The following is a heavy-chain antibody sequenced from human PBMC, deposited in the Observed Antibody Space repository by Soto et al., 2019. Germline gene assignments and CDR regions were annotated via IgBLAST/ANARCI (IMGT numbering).Heavy chain of an antibody. V-gene: IGHV1-2*02. CDR1: GYTFTGYY. CDR3: ARRLGYCSSTSCHQDV. Sequence: GASVKVSCKASGYTFTGYYMHWVRQAPGQGLEWMGWINPNSGGTNYAQKFQGRVTMTRDTSISTAYMELSRLRSDDTAVYYCARRLGYCSSTSCHQDVWGQGTTVTVSS. J-gene: IGHJ6*02. CDR2: INPNSGGT. D-gene: IGHD2-2*01.